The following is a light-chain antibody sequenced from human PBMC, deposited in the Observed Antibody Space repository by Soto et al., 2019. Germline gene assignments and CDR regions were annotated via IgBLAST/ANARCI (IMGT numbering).Light chain of an antibody. Sequence: QSALTQPPSASGSPGQSVTISCTGTSSDVGGYNYVSWYQHHPGKAPKLMIYDVGKRPSGVPDRFSGSKSGNTASLTVSGLQAEDEADYYCSSYAGSNNYDFGTGTKVTVL. CDR3: SSYAGSNNYD. CDR2: DVG. J-gene: IGLJ1*01. V-gene: IGLV2-8*01. CDR1: SSDVGGYNY.